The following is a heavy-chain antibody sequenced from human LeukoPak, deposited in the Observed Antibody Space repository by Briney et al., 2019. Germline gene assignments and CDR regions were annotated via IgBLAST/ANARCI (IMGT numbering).Heavy chain of an antibody. Sequence: GGSLRLSCAASGFTFSSYGMHWVRQAPGKGLEWVAVISYDGSNEYYVDSVKGRFTISRDNSKNTLYLQTDSLRAEDTAVYYCARAPSGYYPYFDYWGQGTLVTVSS. CDR2: ISYDGSNE. D-gene: IGHD3-22*01. J-gene: IGHJ4*02. V-gene: IGHV3-30*03. CDR3: ARAPSGYYPYFDY. CDR1: GFTFSSYG.